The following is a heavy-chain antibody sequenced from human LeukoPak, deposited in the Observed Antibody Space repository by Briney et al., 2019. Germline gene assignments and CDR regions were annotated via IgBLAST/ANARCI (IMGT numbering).Heavy chain of an antibody. CDR1: GGSISSSNW. V-gene: IGHV4-4*02. CDR2: IYHSGST. Sequence: SETLSLTCAVSGGSISSSNWWRWVRQPPGKGLEWIGEIYHSGSTNYNPSLKSRVTISVDTSKNQFSLKLSSVTAADTSVYYCARHRRRGYYMDVWGKGTTVTISS. J-gene: IGHJ6*03. CDR3: ARHRRRGYYMDV.